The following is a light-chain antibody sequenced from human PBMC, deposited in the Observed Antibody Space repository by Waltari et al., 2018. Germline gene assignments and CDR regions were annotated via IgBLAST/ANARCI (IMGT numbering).Light chain of an antibody. CDR3: QQRANWPLT. J-gene: IGKJ4*01. V-gene: IGKV3-11*01. CDR1: QSVSSY. CDR2: DAS. Sequence: EIVLTQSPATLSLSPGERATLSCRASQSVSSYLGWYQQKPGQAPRLLIYDASNRATGIPARFSGSVSGTDFTLTISSLEFEAFAVYYCQQRANWPLTFGGGTKVEIK.